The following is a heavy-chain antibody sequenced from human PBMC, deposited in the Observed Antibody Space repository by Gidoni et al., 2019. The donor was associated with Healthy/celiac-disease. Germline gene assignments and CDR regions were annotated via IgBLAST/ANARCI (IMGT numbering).Heavy chain of an antibody. V-gene: IGHV4-31*03. CDR1: GGSISSGGYY. CDR3: ARAPPRDYDFWSGYYTPDY. D-gene: IGHD3-3*01. CDR2: IYYSGST. Sequence: QVQLQESGPGLVKPSQTLSLTCTVSGGSISSGGYYWSWIRQHPGKGLEWIGYIYYSGSTYYNPSLKSRVTISVDTSKNQFSLKLSSVTAADTAVYYCARAPPRDYDFWSGYYTPDYWGQGTLVTVSS. J-gene: IGHJ4*02.